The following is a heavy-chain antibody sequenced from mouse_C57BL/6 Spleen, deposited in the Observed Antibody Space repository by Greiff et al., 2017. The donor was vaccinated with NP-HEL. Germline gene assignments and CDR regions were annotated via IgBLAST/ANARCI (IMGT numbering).Heavy chain of an antibody. Sequence: VQLQESGAELARPGASVKLSCKASGYTFTSYGISWVKQRTGQGLEWIGEIYPRSGNTYYNEKFKGKATLTADKSSSTAYMELRSLTSEDSAVYFCARSERQPGAMDYWGQGTSVTVSS. J-gene: IGHJ4*01. V-gene: IGHV1-81*01. CDR3: ARSERQPGAMDY. CDR1: GYTFTSYG. D-gene: IGHD3-2*01. CDR2: IYPRSGNT.